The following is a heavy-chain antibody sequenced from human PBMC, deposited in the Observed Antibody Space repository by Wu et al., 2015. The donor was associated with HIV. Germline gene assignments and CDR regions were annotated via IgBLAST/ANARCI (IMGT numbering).Heavy chain of an antibody. D-gene: IGHD3-10*01. J-gene: IGHJ4*02. CDR2: IIPIFGTA. Sequence: QAHLLQSEAELKKPGSSVKVSCKASGGTFSSYAISWVRQAPGQGLEWMGRIIPIFGTANYAQKFQGRVTITADESTSTAYMELSSLRSEDTAVYYCARDGESMYYYGSGSYRLDYWGQGTLVTGLL. CDR1: GGTFSSYA. V-gene: IGHV1-69*18. CDR3: ARDGESMYYYGSGSYRLDY.